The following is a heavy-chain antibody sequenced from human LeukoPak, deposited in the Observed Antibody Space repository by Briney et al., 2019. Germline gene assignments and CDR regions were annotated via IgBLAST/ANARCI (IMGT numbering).Heavy chain of an antibody. CDR2: ISSSSSTI. CDR1: GFTFSSYS. D-gene: IGHD5-18*01. CDR3: ARDQGGYSYGYDL. V-gene: IGHV3-48*01. Sequence: QSGRSLRLSCAASGFTFSSYSMNWVRQPPGNGLEWVSYISSSSSTIYYADSVKGRFTISRDNAKNSLYLQMNSLRAEDTAVYYCARDQGGYSYGYDLWGQGTLVTVSS. J-gene: IGHJ5*02.